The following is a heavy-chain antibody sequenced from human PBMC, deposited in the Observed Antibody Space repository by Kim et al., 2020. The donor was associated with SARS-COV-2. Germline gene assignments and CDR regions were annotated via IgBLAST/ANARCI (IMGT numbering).Heavy chain of an antibody. CDR2: IYYSGST. CDR3: ARAWGDCSGGSCEIDY. J-gene: IGHJ4*02. V-gene: IGHV4-31*03. CDR1: GGSISSDNYY. D-gene: IGHD2-15*01. Sequence: SETLSLTCTVSGGSISSDNYYWNWIRQHPGKGLEWIGYIYYSGSTYYNPSLKSRVTISVDTSKNQFSLKLSSVTAADTAVYYCARAWGDCSGGSCEIDYWGQGTLVTVSS.